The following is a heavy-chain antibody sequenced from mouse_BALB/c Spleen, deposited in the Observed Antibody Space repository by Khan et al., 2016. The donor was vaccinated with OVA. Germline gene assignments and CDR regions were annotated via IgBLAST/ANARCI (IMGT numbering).Heavy chain of an antibody. CDR2: ISYSGST. D-gene: IGHD1-1*01. V-gene: IGHV3-2*02. CDR1: GYSITSDYA. J-gene: IGHJ1*01. CDR3: ARRYYYGHWYCAI. Sequence: EVQLQESGPGLVKPSQSLSLTCTVTGYSITSDYAWNWIRQFPGNKLEWMGYISYSGSTNYNPSLKSRISITRDTSKNQFFVQLNSVTTEDTATYYCARRYYYGHWYCAIWGAGTTVTVSS.